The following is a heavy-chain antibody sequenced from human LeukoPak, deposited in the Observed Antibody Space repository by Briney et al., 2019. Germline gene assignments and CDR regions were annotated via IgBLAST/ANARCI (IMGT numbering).Heavy chain of an antibody. CDR3: AKDPYYDSSGYYYGIDY. CDR1: GFTFSSYA. V-gene: IGHV3-23*01. Sequence: GGSLRLSCAASGFTFSSYAMSWVRQAPGKGLEWVSAISGSGGSTYYADSVKGRFTISRDNSKNTLYLQMNSLRAEDTAVYYCAKDPYYDSSGYYYGIDYWGQGTLVTVSP. CDR2: ISGSGGST. J-gene: IGHJ4*02. D-gene: IGHD3-22*01.